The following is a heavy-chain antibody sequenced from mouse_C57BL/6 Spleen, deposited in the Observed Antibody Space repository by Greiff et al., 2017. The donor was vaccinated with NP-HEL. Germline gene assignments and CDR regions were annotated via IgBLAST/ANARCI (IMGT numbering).Heavy chain of an antibody. Sequence: QVQLQQPGAELVKPGASVKVSCKASGYTFTSYWMHWVKQRPGQGLEWIGRIHPSDSDTNYNQKFKGKATLTVDKSSSTAYMQLSSLTSEDSAVYYCAIKGLLYYYAMDYWGQGTSVTVSS. D-gene: IGHD2-3*01. CDR1: GYTFTSYW. V-gene: IGHV1-74*01. CDR3: AIKGLLYYYAMDY. CDR2: IHPSDSDT. J-gene: IGHJ4*01.